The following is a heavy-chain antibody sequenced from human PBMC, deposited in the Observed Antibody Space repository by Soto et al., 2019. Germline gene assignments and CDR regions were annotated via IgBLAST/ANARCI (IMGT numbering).Heavy chain of an antibody. Sequence: EVQLLESGGGLVQPGESLRLSCAASGFTFSSYAMTWFRQAPGKGREWVSSISGSGDYTYFADSVKGRFTISRDNSKDTLYLQMSSLRVEDTAIYYCAKDSRSHPQGWFDPWGQGTLVTVSS. J-gene: IGHJ5*02. CDR3: AKDSRSHPQGWFDP. V-gene: IGHV3-23*01. CDR2: ISGSGDYT. CDR1: GFTFSSYA. D-gene: IGHD2-15*01.